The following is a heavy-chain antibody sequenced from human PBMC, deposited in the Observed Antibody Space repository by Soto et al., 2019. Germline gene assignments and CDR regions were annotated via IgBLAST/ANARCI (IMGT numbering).Heavy chain of an antibody. CDR2: IYPSDSDT. Sequence: GESLKISCKGSGYNFAGYWIAWVRQMPGKGLELMGIIYPSDSDTRYRPSFQGQVTISADKSISTAYLQWSSLRASDTAMYYCARGGVSTRTFDYWGQGTPVTVSS. V-gene: IGHV5-51*01. J-gene: IGHJ4*02. CDR1: GYNFAGYW. D-gene: IGHD3-3*01. CDR3: ARGGVSTRTFDY.